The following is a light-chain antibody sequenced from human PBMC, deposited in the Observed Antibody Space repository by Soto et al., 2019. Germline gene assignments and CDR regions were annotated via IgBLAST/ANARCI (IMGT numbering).Light chain of an antibody. V-gene: IGKV3-20*01. CDR2: GAS. CDR1: QSVSSRY. CDR3: QQYGSSPPHT. Sequence: EIVLTQSPGTLSLSPGERATLSCRASQSVSSRYLAWYQQKPGQAPRLLIYGASSRATGIPYRFSGSGSGTDFTLTISRLDPEDFAVYYCQQYGSSPPHTFGQGTKLEIK. J-gene: IGKJ2*01.